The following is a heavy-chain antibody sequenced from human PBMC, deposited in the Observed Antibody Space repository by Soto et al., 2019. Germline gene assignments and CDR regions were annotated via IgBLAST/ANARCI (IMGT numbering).Heavy chain of an antibody. CDR2: ISSSGSTI. CDR3: ASSMYYDFWSGTPY. V-gene: IGHV3-48*03. CDR1: GFTFSSYE. D-gene: IGHD3-3*01. Sequence: EVQLVESGGGLVQPGGSLRLSCAASGFTFSSYEMNWVRQAPGKGLECVSYISSSGSTIYYADSVKGRFTISRDNAKNSLYLQMNRLRAEDTAVYYCASSMYYDFWSGTPYWGQGTLVTVSS. J-gene: IGHJ4*02.